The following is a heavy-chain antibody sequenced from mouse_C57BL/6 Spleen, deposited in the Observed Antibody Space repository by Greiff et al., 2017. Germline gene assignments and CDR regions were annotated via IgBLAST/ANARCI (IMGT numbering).Heavy chain of an antibody. J-gene: IGHJ4*01. V-gene: IGHV1-61*01. CDR1: GYTFTSYW. Sequence: VQLQQPGAELVRPGSSVKLSCKASGYTFTSYWMDWVKQRPGQGLEWIGNIYPSDSETHYNQKFKDKATLTVDKSSSTAYMQLSSLTSEDSAVYYCARRGYYGIYAMDYWGQGTSVTVSS. CDR2: IYPSDSET. D-gene: IGHD1-1*01. CDR3: ARRGYYGIYAMDY.